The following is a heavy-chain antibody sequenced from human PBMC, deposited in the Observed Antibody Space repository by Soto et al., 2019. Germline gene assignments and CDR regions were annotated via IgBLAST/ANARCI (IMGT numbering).Heavy chain of an antibody. CDR1: GFTFRRHA. Sequence: QVQLVASGGGVVQQGRSLTLSCEASGFTFRRHAIHWVRQAPGKVLEWVAVISRDGSNEYYEDSVKGRFTISRDNSKNTLCLQLNSLRLEDTAVYYCARSRNGGVADSFDYWGQGTLVTVSS. V-gene: IGHV3-30-3*01. CDR3: ARSRNGGVADSFDY. J-gene: IGHJ4*02. CDR2: ISRDGSNE. D-gene: IGHD3-10*01.